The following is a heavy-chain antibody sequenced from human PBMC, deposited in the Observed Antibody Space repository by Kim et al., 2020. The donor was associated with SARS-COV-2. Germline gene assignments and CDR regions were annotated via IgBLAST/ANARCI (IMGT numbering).Heavy chain of an antibody. J-gene: IGHJ5*02. CDR2: ST. Sequence: STNYNPSLKSRVTMSVDTSKNQFSLKLSSVTAADTAVYYCAREFDGGATAWGQGTLVTVSS. V-gene: IGHV4-4*07. CDR3: AREFDGGATA. D-gene: IGHD1-26*01.